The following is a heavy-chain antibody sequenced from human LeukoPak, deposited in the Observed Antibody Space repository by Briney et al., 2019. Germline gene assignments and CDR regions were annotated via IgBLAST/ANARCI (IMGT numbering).Heavy chain of an antibody. J-gene: IGHJ4*02. Sequence: PSETLSLTCTVSGYSISSGYYWGWIRQPPGKGLEWIGSIYHSGSTYYNPSLKSRVTISIDTSKNQFSLKLSSVTAADTAVYYCARGSYCGGDCYFVDYWGQGTLVTVSS. CDR3: ARGSYCGGDCYFVDY. V-gene: IGHV4-38-2*02. CDR2: IYHSGST. CDR1: GYSISSGYY. D-gene: IGHD2-21*01.